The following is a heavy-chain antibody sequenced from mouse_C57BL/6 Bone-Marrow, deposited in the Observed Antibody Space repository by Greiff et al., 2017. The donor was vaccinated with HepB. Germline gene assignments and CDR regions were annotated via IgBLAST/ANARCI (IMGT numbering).Heavy chain of an antibody. CDR3: ARDPYYYGSDYAMDY. CDR2: IYPRSGNT. CDR1: GYTFTSYG. D-gene: IGHD1-1*01. V-gene: IGHV1-81*01. Sequence: VQLQHSGAELARPGASVKLSCKASGYTFTSYGISWVKQRTGQGLEWIGEIYPRSGNTYYNEKFKGKATLTADKSSSTAYMELRSLTSEDSAVYFCARDPYYYGSDYAMDYWGQGTSVTVSS. J-gene: IGHJ4*01.